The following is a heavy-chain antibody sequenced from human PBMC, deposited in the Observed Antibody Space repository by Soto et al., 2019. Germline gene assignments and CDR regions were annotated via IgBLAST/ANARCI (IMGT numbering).Heavy chain of an antibody. J-gene: IGHJ4*02. Sequence: QVQLVQSGRGVVQPGRSLRLSCATSGFDFSSYSFHWVRQAPGKGLEWLAVISYDGNGKYYADAVKGRFTISRDNSKDSRYLQIDRLRAEDTAVYYCARDMYDILTDDYRALDIWGQGTLVTVSS. CDR2: ISYDGNGK. V-gene: IGHV3-30*04. D-gene: IGHD3-9*01. CDR1: GFDFSSYS. CDR3: ARDMYDILTDDYRALDI.